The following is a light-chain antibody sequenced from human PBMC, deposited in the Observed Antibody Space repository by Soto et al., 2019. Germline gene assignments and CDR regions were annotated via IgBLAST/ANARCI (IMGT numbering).Light chain of an antibody. CDR1: SSDVGGYNY. CDR2: EVS. Sequence: QSALTQPPSASGSPGQSVTISCTGTSSDVGGYNYVSWYQQHPGKAPKLMIYEVSKRPSGVPDRLSGFKSGNTASLTVLGLQVEDEADYYCASYTGSDTLVFGGGTKLTVL. J-gene: IGLJ2*01. CDR3: ASYTGSDTLV. V-gene: IGLV2-8*01.